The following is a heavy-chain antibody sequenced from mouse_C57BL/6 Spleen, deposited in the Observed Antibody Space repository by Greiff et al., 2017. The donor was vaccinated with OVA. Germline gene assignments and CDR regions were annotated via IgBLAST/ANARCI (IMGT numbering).Heavy chain of an antibody. CDR3: ARGDYYGSSPWFAY. J-gene: IGHJ3*01. V-gene: IGHV1-18*01. CDR1: GYTFTDYN. CDR2: INPNNGGT. D-gene: IGHD1-1*01. Sequence: VQLKESGPELVKPGASVKIPCKASGYTFTDYNMDWVKQSHGKSLEWIGDINPNNGGTIYNQKFKGKATLTVDKSSSTAYMERRSLTSEDTAVYYCARGDYYGSSPWFAYWGQGTLVTVSA.